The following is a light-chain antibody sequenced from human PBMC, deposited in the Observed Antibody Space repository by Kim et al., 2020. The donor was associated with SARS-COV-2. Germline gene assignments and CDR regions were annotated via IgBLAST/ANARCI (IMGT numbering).Light chain of an antibody. CDR3: QQYHDWLWA. CDR1: QSVKTN. Sequence: EIVITQSPAIVSVSPGERVTLSCRASQSVKTNLAWFRQNPGQAPRLLIYNAASRATGIPARFSGSGSGTEFTLTISGLQSEDFALYYCQQYHDWLWAFGQGTKV. V-gene: IGKV3-15*01. J-gene: IGKJ1*01. CDR2: NAA.